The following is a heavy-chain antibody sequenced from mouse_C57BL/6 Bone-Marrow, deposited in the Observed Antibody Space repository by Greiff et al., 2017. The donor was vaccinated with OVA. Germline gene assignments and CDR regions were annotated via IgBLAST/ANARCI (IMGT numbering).Heavy chain of an antibody. V-gene: IGHV1-66*01. D-gene: IGHD1-1*01. CDR1: GYSFTSYY. J-gene: IGHJ1*03. CDR3: AIYYYGYFDV. CDR2: IYPGSGNT. Sequence: VQLQQSGPELVKPGASVKISCKASGYSFTSYYIHWVKQRPGQGLEWIGWIYPGSGNTKYNEKFKGKATLTADTSSSTAYMQLSSLTSEDSTVYYCAIYYYGYFDVWGTGTTVTVSS.